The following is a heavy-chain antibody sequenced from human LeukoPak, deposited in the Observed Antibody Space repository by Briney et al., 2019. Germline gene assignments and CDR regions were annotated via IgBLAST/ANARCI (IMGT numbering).Heavy chain of an antibody. J-gene: IGHJ4*02. Sequence: SETLSLTCTVSAGSISSYYWSLIRQPPGKGLEWIGYIYYSGSTNYNPSLKSRVTISVDTSKNQFSLKLSSVTAADTAVYYCARHSLWFGELFPIDYWGQGTLVTVSS. CDR2: IYYSGST. D-gene: IGHD3-10*01. V-gene: IGHV4-59*08. CDR3: ARHSLWFGELFPIDY. CDR1: AGSISSYY.